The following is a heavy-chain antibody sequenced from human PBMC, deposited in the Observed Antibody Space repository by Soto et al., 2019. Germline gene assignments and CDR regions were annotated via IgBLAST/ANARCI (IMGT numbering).Heavy chain of an antibody. CDR3: ASTVVTGY. V-gene: IGHV3-74*01. Sequence: EVQLVESGGGLVQPGGSLRLSWAVSGFTFSSDWMHWVRQAPGKGLVWVSRINSDGSSTSYADSVKGRVTISRDNAKNTLYLQMNSLRAEDTAVYYCASTVVTGYWGQGTLVTVSS. J-gene: IGHJ4*02. CDR2: INSDGSST. CDR1: GFTFSSDW. D-gene: IGHD2-15*01.